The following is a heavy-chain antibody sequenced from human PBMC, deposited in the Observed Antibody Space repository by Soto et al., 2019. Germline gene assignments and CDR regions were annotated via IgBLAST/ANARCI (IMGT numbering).Heavy chain of an antibody. CDR3: ARGTTVTTGDY. Sequence: QVQLVESGGGVVQPGRSLRLSCAASGLTFSSYGMHWVRQAPGKGLEWVAVIWYDGSNKYYADSVKGRFTISRDNSKNTLYLQMNSLRVEDTAVYYCARGTTVTTGDYWGQGTLVTVSS. J-gene: IGHJ4*02. V-gene: IGHV3-33*01. CDR1: GLTFSSYG. D-gene: IGHD4-17*01. CDR2: IWYDGSNK.